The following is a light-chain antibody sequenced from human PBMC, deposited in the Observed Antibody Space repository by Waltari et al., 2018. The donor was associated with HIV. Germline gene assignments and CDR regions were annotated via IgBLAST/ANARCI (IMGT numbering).Light chain of an antibody. CDR2: EVS. Sequence: QSALTQPASVSGSPGQSITISCTGTSSDVASYNYVSWYQLHPGKAPKLMIYEVSNRPSGVSKRFSGSKSGNKASLTISGLQAEDEADYYCSSYTSSSTLLVFGTGTKVTVL. CDR1: SSDVASYNY. V-gene: IGLV2-14*01. J-gene: IGLJ1*01. CDR3: SSYTSSSTLLV.